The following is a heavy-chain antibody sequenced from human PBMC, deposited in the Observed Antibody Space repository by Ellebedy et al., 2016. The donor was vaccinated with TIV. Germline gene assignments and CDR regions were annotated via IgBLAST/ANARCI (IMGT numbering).Heavy chain of an antibody. Sequence: AASVKVSCKASGYTFTYRYLHWVRQAPGQALEWMGWITPFNGNTNYAQKFQDRVTITRDSSMSTAYMELSSLRSEDTAMYYCATHYYGSGRYYGMDVWGQGTTVTVSS. CDR3: ATHYYGSGRYYGMDV. J-gene: IGHJ6*02. CDR1: GYTFTYRY. V-gene: IGHV1-45*02. CDR2: ITPFNGNT. D-gene: IGHD3-10*01.